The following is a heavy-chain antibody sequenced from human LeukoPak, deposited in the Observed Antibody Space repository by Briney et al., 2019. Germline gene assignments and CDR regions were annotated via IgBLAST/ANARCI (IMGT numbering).Heavy chain of an antibody. D-gene: IGHD6-19*01. CDR1: GFTFSNAW. J-gene: IGHJ4*02. CDR3: TTDGGYSSGCYFDY. Sequence: PGGSLRLSCAASGFTFSNAWMSWVRQAPGKGLEWVGRIKSKTDGGTTDYAPPVKGRFTIPRDDSKNTLYLQMNSLKTEDTAVYYCTTDGGYSSGCYFDYWGQGTLVTVSS. V-gene: IGHV3-15*01. CDR2: IKSKTDGGTT.